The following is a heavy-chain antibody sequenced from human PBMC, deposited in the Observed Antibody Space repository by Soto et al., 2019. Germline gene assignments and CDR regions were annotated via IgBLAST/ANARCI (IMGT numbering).Heavy chain of an antibody. D-gene: IGHD7-27*01. CDR1: GGSFSGYY. J-gene: IGHJ4*02. CDR2: INHSGST. CDR3: ARGWGRIFDY. Sequence: QVQLQQWGAGLLKPSETLSLTCAVYGGSFSGYYWSWIRQPPGKGLEWIGEINHSGSTNYNPSLKSRVTISVDTSKNQCSLKLSSVTAAGTAVYYCARGWGRIFDYWGQGTLVTVSS. V-gene: IGHV4-34*01.